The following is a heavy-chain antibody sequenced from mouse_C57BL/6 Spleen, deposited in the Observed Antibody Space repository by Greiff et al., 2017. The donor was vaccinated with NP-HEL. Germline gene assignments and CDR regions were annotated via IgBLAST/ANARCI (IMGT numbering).Heavy chain of an antibody. CDR2: IDPSDSYT. D-gene: IGHD1-1*01. Sequence: QVQLQQPGAELVMPGASVKLSCKASGYTFTSYWMHWVKQRPGQGLEWIGEIDPSDSYTNYNQKFKGKSTLTVDKSSSTAYMQLSSLTSEDAAVYYCARQGGSSYAYWGQGTLVTVSA. CDR1: GYTFTSYW. V-gene: IGHV1-69*01. J-gene: IGHJ3*01. CDR3: ARQGGSSYAY.